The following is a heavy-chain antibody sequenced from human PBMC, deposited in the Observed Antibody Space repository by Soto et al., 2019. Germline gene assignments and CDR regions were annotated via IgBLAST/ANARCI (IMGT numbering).Heavy chain of an antibody. Sequence: QITLKESGPTLVKPTQTLTLTCTFSGFSLSTSGVGVGWIRQPPGKALEWLALIYWDDDKRYSPSLKSRLTITKDTSKTQVVLTMTNMDPVDTATYYCAHIPNNYDILTGYYLDWFDPWGQGTLVTVSS. V-gene: IGHV2-5*02. J-gene: IGHJ5*02. CDR3: AHIPNNYDILTGYYLDWFDP. CDR2: IYWDDDK. D-gene: IGHD3-9*01. CDR1: GFSLSTSGVG.